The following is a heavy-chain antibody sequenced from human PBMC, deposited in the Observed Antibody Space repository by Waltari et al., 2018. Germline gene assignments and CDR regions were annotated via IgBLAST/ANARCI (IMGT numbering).Heavy chain of an antibody. CDR2: INHSGST. Sequence: QVQLQQWGAGLLKPSETLSLTCAVYGGSFSGYYWSWIRQPPGKGLEWIGEINHSGSTNYNPSLKSRVTISVDTSKNQFSLKLSSVTAADTAVYYCARALRNSSWGGMRAFDIWGQGTMVTVSS. D-gene: IGHD6-13*01. V-gene: IGHV4-34*01. J-gene: IGHJ3*02. CDR3: ARALRNSSWGGMRAFDI. CDR1: GGSFSGYY.